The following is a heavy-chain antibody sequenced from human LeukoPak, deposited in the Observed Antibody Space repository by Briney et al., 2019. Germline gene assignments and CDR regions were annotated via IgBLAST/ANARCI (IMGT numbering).Heavy chain of an antibody. V-gene: IGHV3-7*03. CDR1: GFTFSSYW. Sequence: GGSLRLSCAASGFTFSSYWMSWVRQAPGKGLEWVANINHNGNVNYYVDSVKGRFTISRDNAKNSLYLQMSNLRAEDTAVYFCARGGGLDVWGQGATVTVSS. D-gene: IGHD3-16*01. CDR2: INHNGNVN. J-gene: IGHJ6*02. CDR3: ARGGGLDV.